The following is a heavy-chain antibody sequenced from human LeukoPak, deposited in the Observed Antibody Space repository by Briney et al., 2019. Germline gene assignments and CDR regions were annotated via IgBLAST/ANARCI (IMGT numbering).Heavy chain of an antibody. CDR2: IIPILGIA. V-gene: IGHV1-69*04. D-gene: IGHD1-26*01. CDR3: ASSGGSYRFFDY. J-gene: IGHJ4*02. Sequence: GASVKVSCKASGGTFSSYAISWVRQAPGQGLEWMGRIIPILGIANYAQKFQGRVTITADKSTSTAYMELSSLRSEDTAVYYCASSGGSYRFFDYWGQGTLVTVSS. CDR1: GGTFSSYA.